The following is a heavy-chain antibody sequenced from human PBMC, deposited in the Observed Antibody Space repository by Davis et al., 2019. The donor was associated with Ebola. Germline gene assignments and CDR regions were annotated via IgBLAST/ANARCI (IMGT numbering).Heavy chain of an antibody. CDR1: GFTFSNYW. CDR2: INSDESMT. D-gene: IGHD3-22*01. CDR3: ARGFYYYDSSGHYFDDY. V-gene: IGHV3-74*03. Sequence: HTGGSLRLSCVASGFTFSNYWMHWVRQAPGKGLVWVSRINSDESMTTYADSVRGRFTISRDNAKNTLYLQMDSLRDEDTAVYYCARGFYYYDSSGHYFDDYWGQGTLVTVSS. J-gene: IGHJ4*02.